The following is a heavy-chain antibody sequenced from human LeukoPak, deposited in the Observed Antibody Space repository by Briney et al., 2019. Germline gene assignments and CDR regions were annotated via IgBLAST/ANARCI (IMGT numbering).Heavy chain of an antibody. Sequence: GGSLRLSCAASGFTFSSYGMHWVRQAPGKGLEWVAFIRYDGSNKYYADSVKGRFTISRDNSKNTLYLQMNSLRAEDTAVYYCAKVLLVATVLDYWGQGTLVTVSS. V-gene: IGHV3-30*02. D-gene: IGHD5-12*01. CDR2: IRYDGSNK. CDR3: AKVLLVATVLDY. CDR1: GFTFSSYG. J-gene: IGHJ4*02.